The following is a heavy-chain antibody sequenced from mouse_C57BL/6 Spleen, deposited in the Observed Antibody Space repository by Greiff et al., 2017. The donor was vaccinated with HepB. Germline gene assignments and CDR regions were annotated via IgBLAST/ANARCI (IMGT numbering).Heavy chain of an antibody. CDR2: IKPSNGGT. D-gene: IGHD1-1*01. CDR1: GYTFTSYW. J-gene: IGHJ2*01. Sequence: QVQLQQPGTELVKPGASVKLSCKASGYTFTSYWMHWVKQRPGQGLEWIGNIKPSNGGTNYNEKFKSKATLTVDKSSSTAYMQLSSLTSEDSAVYYCARLGRDYYGSSYDFDYWGQGTTLSVSS. V-gene: IGHV1-53*01. CDR3: ARLGRDYYGSSYDFDY.